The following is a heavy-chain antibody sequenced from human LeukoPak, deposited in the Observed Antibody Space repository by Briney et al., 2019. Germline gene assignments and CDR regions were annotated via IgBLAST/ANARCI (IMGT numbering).Heavy chain of an antibody. CDR3: ARLHTSWFYFDH. V-gene: IGHV4-39*01. CDR2: IYYRGPT. J-gene: IGHJ4*02. D-gene: IGHD2-2*01. Sequence: PSETLSLTCTVSGASVSSSTYYWGWIRQPPGKGLECIASIYYRGPTYYNPSLKSRVTMPVDTSKNQFSLKLTSVTAADTAVYFCARLHTSWFYFDHWGQGILVTVSS. CDR1: GASVSSSTYY.